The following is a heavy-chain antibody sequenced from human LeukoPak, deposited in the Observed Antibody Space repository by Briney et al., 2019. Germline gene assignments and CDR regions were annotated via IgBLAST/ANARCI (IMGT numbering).Heavy chain of an antibody. CDR1: GHTFTSYG. Sequence: GASVKVSCKASGHTFTSYGISWVRQAPGQGLEWMGWISAYNGNTNYAQKLQGRVTMTTDTSTSTAYMELRSLRSDDTAVYYCARGDQYYDILTGYFHDAFDIWGQGTMVTVSS. J-gene: IGHJ3*02. CDR3: ARGDQYYDILTGYFHDAFDI. V-gene: IGHV1-18*01. D-gene: IGHD3-9*01. CDR2: ISAYNGNT.